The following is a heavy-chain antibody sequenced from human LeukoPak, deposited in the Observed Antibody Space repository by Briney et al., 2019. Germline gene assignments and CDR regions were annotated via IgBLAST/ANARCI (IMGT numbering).Heavy chain of an antibody. CDR3: ARDPMAGTVRAFDI. CDR2: IYSRGST. V-gene: IGHV4-4*07. D-gene: IGHD6-19*01. CDR1: GGSISSYY. Sequence: NPSETLSLTCTVSGGSISSYYWSWIRQPAGKGLEWIGRIYSRGSTNYNPSLQSRVTMSVDTPKNQISLRLNSVTAADTAVYYCARDPMAGTVRAFDIWGQGTMVTVSS. J-gene: IGHJ3*02.